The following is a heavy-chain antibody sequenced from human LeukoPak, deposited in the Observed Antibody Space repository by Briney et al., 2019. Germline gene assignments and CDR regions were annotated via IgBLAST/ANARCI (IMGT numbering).Heavy chain of an antibody. J-gene: IGHJ5*02. D-gene: IGHD3-3*01. CDR2: IYYSGST. Sequence: PSETLSLTCTVSGGSISSSSYYWGWIRQPPGKGLEWIGSIYYSGSTYYNPSLKSRVTISVDTSKNQFSLKLSSVTAADTAVYYRARARITIMHGWFDPWGQGTLVTVSS. CDR3: ARARITIMHGWFDP. V-gene: IGHV4-39*07. CDR1: GGSISSSSYY.